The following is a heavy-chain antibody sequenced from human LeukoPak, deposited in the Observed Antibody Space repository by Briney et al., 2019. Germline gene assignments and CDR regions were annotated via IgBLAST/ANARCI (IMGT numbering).Heavy chain of an antibody. D-gene: IGHD5/OR15-5a*01. CDR1: AGSISSSNKY. CDR3: ARHLGMSTMDY. J-gene: IGHJ4*02. Sequence: SETLSLTCTVSAGSISSSNKYWGWIRQSPGKGLEWIGNFFYSGSTYYNPSLKSRVTISVETSKNQFSLNLRSVTAADTAVYYCARHLGMSTMDYWGQGTLVTVSS. CDR2: FFYSGST. V-gene: IGHV4-39*01.